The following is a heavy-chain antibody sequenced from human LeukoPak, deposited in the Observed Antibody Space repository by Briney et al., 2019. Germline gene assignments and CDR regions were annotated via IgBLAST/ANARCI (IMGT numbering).Heavy chain of an antibody. CDR2: ISSSGSTI. D-gene: IGHD3-10*01. CDR1: GFTFSTYE. J-gene: IGHJ4*02. CDR3: ARESMVRGVSYFDH. Sequence: GGSLRLSCAASGFTFSTYEMNWVRQAPGKGLEWVSYISSSGSTIYYADSVKGRFTISRDSAKNSLFLQMNSLRAEDTAVYYCARESMVRGVSYFDHWGQGTLVTVSS. V-gene: IGHV3-48*03.